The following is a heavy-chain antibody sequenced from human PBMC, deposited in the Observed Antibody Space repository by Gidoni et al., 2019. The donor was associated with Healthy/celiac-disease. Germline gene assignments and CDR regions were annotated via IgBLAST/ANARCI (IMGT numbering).Heavy chain of an antibody. CDR3: AKSPPISDFDY. V-gene: IGHV3-23*01. J-gene: IGHJ4*02. CDR2: ISCSGCST. D-gene: IGHD3-3*02. Sequence: EVQLLESGGGLVQPGGSLKLSCAASEFTFSSYAMSWFRQAPVKGLEWVSAISCSGCSTYYADSVKGRFTISRDNSKNTLYLQMNSLRAEDTAVYYCAKSPPISDFDYWGQGTLVTVSS. CDR1: EFTFSSYA.